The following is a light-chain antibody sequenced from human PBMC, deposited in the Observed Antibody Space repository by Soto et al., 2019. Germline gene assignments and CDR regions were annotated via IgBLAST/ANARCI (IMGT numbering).Light chain of an antibody. CDR1: SCNIGSNT. Sequence: SVLAQPPSASGTPGQRVTISCSGSSCNIGSNTVNWYQQLPGTAPKLLIYSNNQRPSGVPDRFSGSKSGTSASLAISGLQSEDEADYYCAAWDDSLNGPVFGTGTKVTVL. CDR2: SNN. J-gene: IGLJ1*01. CDR3: AAWDDSLNGPV. V-gene: IGLV1-44*01.